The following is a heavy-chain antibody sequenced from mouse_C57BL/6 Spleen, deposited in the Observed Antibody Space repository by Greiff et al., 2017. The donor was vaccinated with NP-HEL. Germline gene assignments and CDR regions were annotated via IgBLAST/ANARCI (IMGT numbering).Heavy chain of an antibody. CDR2: ISYDGSN. V-gene: IGHV3-6*01. Sequence: DVKLQESGPGLVKPSQSLSLTCSVTGYSITSGYYWNWIRQFPGNKLEWMGDISYDGSNNYNPSLKNRISITRDTSKNQFFLKLNSVTTEDTATYYCARDPYYYGSSYTWFAYWGQGTLVTVSA. J-gene: IGHJ3*01. D-gene: IGHD1-1*01. CDR3: ARDPYYYGSSYTWFAY. CDR1: GYSITSGYY.